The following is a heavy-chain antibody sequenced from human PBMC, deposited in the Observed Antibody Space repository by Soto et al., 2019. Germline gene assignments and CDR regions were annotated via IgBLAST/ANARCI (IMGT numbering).Heavy chain of an antibody. J-gene: IGHJ4*02. V-gene: IGHV3-23*01. Sequence: EVQVLESGGGLVQPGGSLGLSCVASGFTFSDFAMSWVRQAPGKGLEWVSSISGSGDTIYYTDSVKGRFTISRDNSNNTLYLQMHSLRADDTAEYFCAKLRGDGWHFHYWGQGTLVAVSS. CDR2: ISGSGDTI. D-gene: IGHD6-19*01. CDR3: AKLRGDGWHFHY. CDR1: GFTFSDFA.